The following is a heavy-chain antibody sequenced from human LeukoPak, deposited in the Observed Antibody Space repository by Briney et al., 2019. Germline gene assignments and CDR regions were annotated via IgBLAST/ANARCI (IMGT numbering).Heavy chain of an antibody. CDR1: GGTFSSYA. CDR3: ASSDFDWSMLGHYYYYMDV. D-gene: IGHD3-9*01. V-gene: IGHV1-69*05. Sequence: SVKVSCKASGGTFSSYAISWVRQAPGQELEWMGRIIPIFGTANYAQKFQGRVTITTDESTSTAYMELSSLRSEDTAVYYCASSDFDWSMLGHYYYYMDVWGKGTTVTVSS. CDR2: IIPIFGTA. J-gene: IGHJ6*03.